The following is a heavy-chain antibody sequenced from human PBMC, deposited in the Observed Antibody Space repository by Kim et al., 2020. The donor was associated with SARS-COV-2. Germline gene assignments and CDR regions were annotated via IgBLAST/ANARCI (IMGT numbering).Heavy chain of an antibody. J-gene: IGHJ3*02. CDR3: ATYCSSTSCANPFDI. V-gene: IGHV4-39*01. D-gene: IGHD2-2*01. Sequence: PSLKSRVTISVDTSKNQFSLKLSSVTAADTAVYYCATYCSSTSCANPFDIWGQRTIVTVSS.